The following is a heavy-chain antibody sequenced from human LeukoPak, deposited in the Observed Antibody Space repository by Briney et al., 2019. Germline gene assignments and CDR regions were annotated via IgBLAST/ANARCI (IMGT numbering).Heavy chain of an antibody. CDR2: ISYDGSNK. CDR3: AKRPDGNWFDP. J-gene: IGHJ5*02. CDR1: GFTFSSYA. D-gene: IGHD1-14*01. Sequence: PGGSLRLSCAASGFTFSSYAMHWVRQAPGKGLEWVAVISYDGSNKYYADSVKGRFTISRDNSKNTLYLQMKSLRAEDTAVYYCAKRPDGNWFDPWGQGTLVTVSS. V-gene: IGHV3-30-3*02.